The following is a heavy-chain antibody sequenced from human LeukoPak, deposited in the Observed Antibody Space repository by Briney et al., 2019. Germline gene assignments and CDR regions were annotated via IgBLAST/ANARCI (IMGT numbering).Heavy chain of an antibody. D-gene: IGHD4-11*01. CDR3: ARGVYSNWFDP. CDR1: GGSIGSNNW. Sequence: SGTLSLTCAVSGGSIGSNNWWGWVRQPPGKGLEWIGEIYHSGSPNYNPSLKSRVTISVDKSRNHFSLNLSSVTAADTAVYYCARGVYSNWFDPWGQGTLVTVSS. V-gene: IGHV4-4*02. J-gene: IGHJ5*02. CDR2: IYHSGSP.